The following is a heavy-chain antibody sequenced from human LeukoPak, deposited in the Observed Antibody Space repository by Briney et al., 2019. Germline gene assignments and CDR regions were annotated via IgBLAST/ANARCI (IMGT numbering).Heavy chain of an antibody. CDR2: ISGSGGST. CDR3: ANPAGYSSSWYNFDYFDY. J-gene: IGHJ4*02. Sequence: GSLRLSCAASGFTFSSYAMSWVRQAPGGGVEGGAAISGSGGSTYYADSVKSRFTISRDNSKNTLYLQMKSLRAEDTAVYYCANPAGYSSSWYNFDYFDYWGQGTLVTVSS. CDR1: GFTFSSYA. D-gene: IGHD6-13*01. V-gene: IGHV3-23*01.